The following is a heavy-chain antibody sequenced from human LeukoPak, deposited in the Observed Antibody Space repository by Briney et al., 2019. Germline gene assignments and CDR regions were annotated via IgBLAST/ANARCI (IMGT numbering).Heavy chain of an antibody. Sequence: SETLSLTCTVSGGSISSSSYYWGWIRQPPGKGLEWIGSIYYSGSTYYNPSLKSRVTISVDTSKNQFSLKLSSVTAADTTVYYCARRGGAHLDAFDIWGQGTMVTVSS. CDR1: GGSISSSSYY. CDR3: ARRGGAHLDAFDI. D-gene: IGHD3-16*01. V-gene: IGHV4-39*01. J-gene: IGHJ3*02. CDR2: IYYSGST.